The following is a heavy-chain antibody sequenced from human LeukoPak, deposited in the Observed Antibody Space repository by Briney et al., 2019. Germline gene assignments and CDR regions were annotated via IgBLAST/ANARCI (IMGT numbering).Heavy chain of an antibody. J-gene: IGHJ3*02. Sequence: SVKVSCKASGGTFSSYAISWVRQAPGQGLEWMGRIIPILGIANYAQKFQGRVTITADKSTSTAYMELSSLRSEDTAVYYCARASIDCSSTSCYVTSGAFDIWGQGTMVTVPS. CDR1: GGTFSSYA. V-gene: IGHV1-69*04. CDR3: ARASIDCSSTSCYVTSGAFDI. D-gene: IGHD2-2*01. CDR2: IIPILGIA.